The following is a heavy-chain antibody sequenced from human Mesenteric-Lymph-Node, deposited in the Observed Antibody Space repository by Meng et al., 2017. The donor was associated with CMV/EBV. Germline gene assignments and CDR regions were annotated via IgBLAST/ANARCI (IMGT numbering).Heavy chain of an antibody. V-gene: IGHV5-51*01. D-gene: IGHD3-16*01. CDR3: AGVMGLHNRAIDS. CDR2: SYPRDSDT. J-gene: IGHJ4*02. Sequence: GESLKISCQDSAYSITNYWVGWVRQMPGQGLEWMGISYPRDSDTRYSPSFQGQVTISADNSINTAYLPCGSLNASATAIYYCAGVMGLHNRAIDSWGQGTLVTVSS. CDR1: AYSITNYW.